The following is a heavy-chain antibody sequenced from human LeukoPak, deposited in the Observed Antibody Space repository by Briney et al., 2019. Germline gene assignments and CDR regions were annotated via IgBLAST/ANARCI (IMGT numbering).Heavy chain of an antibody. V-gene: IGHV4-59*08. Sequence: SETLSLTCTVFGGSISSYYWSWIRQPPGKGLEWIGYIYCSGSTNYNPSLKSRVTISVDTSKNQFSLKLSSVTAADTAVYYCARHEERWLQWGAFDIWGQGTMVTVSS. D-gene: IGHD5-24*01. CDR2: IYCSGST. J-gene: IGHJ3*02. CDR3: ARHEERWLQWGAFDI. CDR1: GGSISSYY.